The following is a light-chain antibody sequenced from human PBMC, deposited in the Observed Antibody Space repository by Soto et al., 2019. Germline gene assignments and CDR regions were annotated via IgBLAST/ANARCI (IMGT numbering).Light chain of an antibody. Sequence: EIVMTQSTATLSVSPGERATLSCRASQSVGNSLAWYQQKPGQAPRLLIYGASTRATGIPARFSGSGSGTEFTLTVSSLQSEDFAVYYCQQYNNWPPLTFGGGTKVEVK. J-gene: IGKJ4*01. CDR2: GAS. CDR1: QSVGNS. V-gene: IGKV3-15*01. CDR3: QQYNNWPPLT.